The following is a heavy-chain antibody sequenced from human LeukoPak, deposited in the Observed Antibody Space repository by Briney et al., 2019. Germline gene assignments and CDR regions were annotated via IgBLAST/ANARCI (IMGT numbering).Heavy chain of an antibody. D-gene: IGHD2-2*01. CDR2: IWYDGSNK. CDR3: ARDRSPSNIVVVPAAPLDY. J-gene: IGHJ4*02. Sequence: GGSLRLSSAASGFTFSSYGMHWVRQAPGKGLEWVAVIWYDGSNKYYADSVKGRFTISRDNSKNTLYLQMNSLRAEDTAVYYCARDRSPSNIVVVPAAPLDYWGQGTLVTVSS. V-gene: IGHV3-33*01. CDR1: GFTFSSYG.